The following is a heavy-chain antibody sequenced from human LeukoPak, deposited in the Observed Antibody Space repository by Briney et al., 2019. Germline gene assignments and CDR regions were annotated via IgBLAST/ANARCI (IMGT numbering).Heavy chain of an antibody. CDR2: IYYNGIT. Sequence: SETLSLTCAVSGGSISGYYWIWIRQPPGKGLEWIGYIYYNGITNYNPSLKSRVTISVDTSKNQFSLKLSSVTAADTAMYYCARHLYSGYDRVFDYWAREPWSPSPQ. CDR3: ARHLYSGYDRVFDY. J-gene: IGHJ4*02. CDR1: GGSISGYY. V-gene: IGHV4-59*08. D-gene: IGHD5-12*01.